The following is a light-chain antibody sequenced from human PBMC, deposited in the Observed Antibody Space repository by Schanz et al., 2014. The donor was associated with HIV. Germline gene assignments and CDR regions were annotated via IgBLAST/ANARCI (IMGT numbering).Light chain of an antibody. CDR3: QQYNSFSST. V-gene: IGKV3-20*01. CDR1: HSVSSNF. Sequence: DIVLTQSPDTLSVPPGERATLSCRASHSVSSNFFAWYQQKPGQAPRLLIYRTSSRAIGIPDRFSGGGSGTDFTLTISNLEPDDFATYYCQQYNSFSSTFGQGTKLEIK. CDR2: RTS. J-gene: IGKJ2*01.